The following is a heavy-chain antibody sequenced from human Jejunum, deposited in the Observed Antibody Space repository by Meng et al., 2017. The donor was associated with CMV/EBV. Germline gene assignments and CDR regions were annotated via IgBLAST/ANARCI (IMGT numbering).Heavy chain of an antibody. CDR3: TRDPRACDY. CDR2: ISGSSTVT. Sequence: QVQVVECGGGLVAPGGSLRLSCKASGFSFSDYYMTWIRHTPGKGPEWLAYISGSSTVTNYADSVKGRFTISRDNVNNLLYLQMNSLRADDTAVYYCTRDPRACDYWGQGTLVTVSS. J-gene: IGHJ4*02. CDR1: GFSFSDYY. V-gene: IGHV3-11*05.